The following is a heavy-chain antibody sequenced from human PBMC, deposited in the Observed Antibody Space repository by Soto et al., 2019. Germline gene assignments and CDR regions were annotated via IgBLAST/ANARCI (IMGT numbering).Heavy chain of an antibody. J-gene: IGHJ4*02. CDR2: ISYDGSNK. Sequence: GGSLRLSCAASGFTFSSYGMHWVRQAPGKGLEWVAVISYDGSNKYYADSVKGRFTISRDNSKNTLYLQMNSLRAEDTAVYYCAKHLGARSSWYLDYWGQGTLVTVSS. D-gene: IGHD6-13*01. V-gene: IGHV3-30*18. CDR3: AKHLGARSSWYLDY. CDR1: GFTFSSYG.